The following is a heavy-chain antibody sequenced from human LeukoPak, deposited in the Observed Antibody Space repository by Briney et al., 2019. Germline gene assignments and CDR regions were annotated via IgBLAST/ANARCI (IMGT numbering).Heavy chain of an antibody. D-gene: IGHD3-22*01. Sequence: GGSLRLSCAASGFTFSSYGMHWVRHAPGKGLEWVAVIWYDGSNKYYADSVKGRFTISRDNSKNTLYLQMNSLRAEDTAVYYCARDPGNSSGYYFDYWGQGTLVTVSS. CDR3: ARDPGNSSGYYFDY. J-gene: IGHJ4*02. CDR2: IWYDGSNK. CDR1: GFTFSSYG. V-gene: IGHV3-33*01.